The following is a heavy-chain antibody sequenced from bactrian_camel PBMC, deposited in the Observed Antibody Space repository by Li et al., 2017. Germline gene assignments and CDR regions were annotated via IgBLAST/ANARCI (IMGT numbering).Heavy chain of an antibody. D-gene: IGHD1*01. CDR1: GYTFSNKC. J-gene: IGHJ4*01. CDR2: IDTDGGST. Sequence: HVQLVESGGGSVQAGGSLRLSCAASGYTFSNKCMAWFRQTPGKEREGVAAIDTDGGSTFYDDAVKGRFTISKDNAKNTLYLQMNSLVSEDTAMYYCAAALRSGGWNFQPASFDYWGQGTQVTVS. CDR3: AAALRSGGWNFQPASFDY. V-gene: IGHV3S1*01.